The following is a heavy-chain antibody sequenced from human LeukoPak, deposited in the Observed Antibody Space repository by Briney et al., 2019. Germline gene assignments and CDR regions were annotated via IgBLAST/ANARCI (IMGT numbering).Heavy chain of an antibody. Sequence: SVKVSCKASGYTFTSYGISWVRQAPGQGLEWMGGIIPIFGTANYAQKFQGRVTITADESTSTAYMELSSLRSEDTAVYYCARNAYSSGWYYFDYWGQGTLVTVSS. V-gene: IGHV1-69*13. CDR1: GYTFTSYG. J-gene: IGHJ4*02. D-gene: IGHD6-19*01. CDR3: ARNAYSSGWYYFDY. CDR2: IIPIFGTA.